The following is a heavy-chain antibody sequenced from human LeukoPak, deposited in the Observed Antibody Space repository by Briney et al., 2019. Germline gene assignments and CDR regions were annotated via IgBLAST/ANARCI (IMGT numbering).Heavy chain of an antibody. CDR2: IFSNGDK. V-gene: IGHV2-26*03. Sequence: SGPVLVKPTDTLTLTCTIAGFSLSSARMGVSWVRQPPGKTQEMLANIFSNGDKSSSTSPMRRPTISKDTSKSQVVLTMTNMDPVDTATYYCARMRGPAALTSVWDWFDPWGQGTLVTVSS. CDR1: GFSLSSARMG. J-gene: IGHJ5*02. D-gene: IGHD3-16*01. CDR3: ARMRGPAALTSVWDWFDP.